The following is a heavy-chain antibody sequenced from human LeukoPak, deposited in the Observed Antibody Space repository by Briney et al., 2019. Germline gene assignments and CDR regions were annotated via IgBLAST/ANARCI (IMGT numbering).Heavy chain of an antibody. D-gene: IGHD6-19*01. Sequence: GGSLRLSCAASGFTFSGSAMHWVRQASGKGREWVGRIRSKANSYATAYAASVKGRFTISRDDSKNTAYLQMNSLKTEDTAVYYCTRLGPGIAVAGSDYWGQGTLVTVSS. V-gene: IGHV3-73*01. CDR3: TRLGPGIAVAGSDY. CDR1: GFTFSGSA. CDR2: IRSKANSYAT. J-gene: IGHJ4*02.